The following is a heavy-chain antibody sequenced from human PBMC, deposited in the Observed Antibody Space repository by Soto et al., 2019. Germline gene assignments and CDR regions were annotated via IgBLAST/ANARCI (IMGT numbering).Heavy chain of an antibody. V-gene: IGHV3-74*03. CDR2: LSSDGVGA. D-gene: IGHD3-16*01. Sequence: GGSLRLSCAASDFSLSPYCMHWVRQVPGRGLEWVARLSSDGVGAAYADSVKGRFFISRDIARNTLSLQMNSLRADDTAVYYCARDLGGPDYWGRGTSVTVSS. J-gene: IGHJ4*02. CDR1: DFSLSPYC. CDR3: ARDLGGPDY.